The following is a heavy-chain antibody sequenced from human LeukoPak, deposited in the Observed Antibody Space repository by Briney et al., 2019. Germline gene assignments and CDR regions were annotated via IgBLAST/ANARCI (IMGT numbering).Heavy chain of an antibody. CDR3: ARAGNRFDWLLYHYYFDY. CDR2: IWYDGSNK. Sequence: GGSLRLSCAASGFTFSSYGMHWVRQAPGKGLEWVAVIWYDGSNKYYADSVKGRFTISRDNSKNTLYLQMNSLRAEDTAVYYCARAGNRFDWLLYHYYFDYWGQGTLVTVSS. V-gene: IGHV3-33*01. J-gene: IGHJ4*02. CDR1: GFTFSSYG. D-gene: IGHD3-9*01.